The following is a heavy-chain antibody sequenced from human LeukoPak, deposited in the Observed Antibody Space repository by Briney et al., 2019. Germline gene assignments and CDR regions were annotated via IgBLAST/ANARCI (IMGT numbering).Heavy chain of an antibody. CDR1: GYTFTSYL. Sequence: ASVKVSCKASGYTFTSYLISWVRQAPGQGLEWMGWIYAYSGNTKYAQKLQGRVTLTTNTYTSTAYMELRSLRSRDTAVYYCARVYGDSTNFDWWGQGTLVTVYS. CDR2: IYAYSGNT. CDR3: ARVYGDSTNFDW. J-gene: IGHJ4*02. D-gene: IGHD4-17*01. V-gene: IGHV1-18*01.